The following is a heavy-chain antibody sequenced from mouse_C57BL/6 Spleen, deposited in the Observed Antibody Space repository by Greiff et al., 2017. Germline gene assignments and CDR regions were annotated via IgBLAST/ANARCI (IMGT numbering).Heavy chain of an antibody. Sequence: VQLQQSGAELVRPGTSVKMSCKASGYTFTNYWIGWAKQRPGHGLEWIGDIYPGGGYTTYNEKFKGKATLTADKSSSTAYMQFNSLTSEDSAIYYCAREGIYDGYYGFDYWGQGTTLTVSS. CDR1: GYTFTNYW. V-gene: IGHV1-63*01. CDR2: IYPGGGYT. D-gene: IGHD2-3*01. J-gene: IGHJ2*01. CDR3: AREGIYDGYYGFDY.